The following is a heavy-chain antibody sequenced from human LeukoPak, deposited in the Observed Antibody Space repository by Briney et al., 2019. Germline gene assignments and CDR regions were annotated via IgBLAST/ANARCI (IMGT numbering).Heavy chain of an antibody. V-gene: IGHV1-69*05. Sequence: EASVKVSCKASGYTFTSYGISWVRQAPGQGLEWMGRIIPIFGTANYAQKFQGRVTITTGESTSTAYMELSSLRSEDTAVYYCARDFDSGWYRPGWFDPWGQGTLVTVSS. CDR1: GYTFTSYG. D-gene: IGHD6-19*01. CDR3: ARDFDSGWYRPGWFDP. CDR2: IIPIFGTA. J-gene: IGHJ5*02.